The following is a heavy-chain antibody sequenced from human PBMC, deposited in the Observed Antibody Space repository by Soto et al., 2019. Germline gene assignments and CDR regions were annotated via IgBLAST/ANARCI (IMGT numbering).Heavy chain of an antibody. CDR1: GFTFNIYW. Sequence: GGSLRLSCAASGFTFNIYWMHWVRQAPGRGLVWVSRINSDGSSTTYADSVQDRFTISRDNAKNTLYLQMNSLRVDDTAVYYCTRAPKGYGMDVWGQGTTVTVSS. V-gene: IGHV3-74*01. CDR2: INSDGSST. CDR3: TRAPKGYGMDV. J-gene: IGHJ6*02.